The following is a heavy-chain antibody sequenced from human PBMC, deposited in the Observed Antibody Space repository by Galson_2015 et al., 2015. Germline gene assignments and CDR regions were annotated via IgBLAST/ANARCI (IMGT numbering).Heavy chain of an antibody. CDR3: ARDLQRIAVAGFFDH. D-gene: IGHD6-19*01. J-gene: IGHJ4*02. Sequence: CAISGDSVSSTSAAWNWIRQSPARGLEWLGRTCYTSHWYSHYAESVKSRLTISADTAKNQFSLQLTSVTPEDTAVYFCARDLQRIAVAGFFDHWGQGTLVTVSS. CDR1: GDSVSSTSAA. CDR2: TCYTSHWYS. V-gene: IGHV6-1*01.